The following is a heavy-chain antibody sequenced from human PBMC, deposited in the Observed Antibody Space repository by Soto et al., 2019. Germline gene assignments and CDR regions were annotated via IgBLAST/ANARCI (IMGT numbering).Heavy chain of an antibody. CDR3: AGLDTSMVKTPAY. J-gene: IGHJ4*02. CDR1: GFTFSSYA. D-gene: IGHD5-18*01. Sequence: GGSLRLSCAASGFTFSSYAMSWVRQAPGKGLEWVACIKKDGSEEYYVDSVRGRFTISRDNAKNSLYLQMNSLRAEDTAVYYCAGLDTSMVKTPAYWGQGTLVTVSS. CDR2: IKKDGSEE. V-gene: IGHV3-7*01.